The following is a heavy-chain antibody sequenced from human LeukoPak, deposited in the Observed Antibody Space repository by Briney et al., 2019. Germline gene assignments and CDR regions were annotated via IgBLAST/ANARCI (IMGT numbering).Heavy chain of an antibody. CDR2: IYPKSGGT. CDR3: ARVSTSGYRDWLDP. V-gene: IGHV1-2*02. CDR1: GYTFADYY. D-gene: IGHD3-9*01. J-gene: IGHJ5*02. Sequence: ASVKVSCKASGYTFADYYIHWVRQAPGQGLEWMGWIYPKSGGTNSAQKFRGRVTMTRDTSISTACVELSRLKFDDTAVYYCARVSTSGYRDWLDPWGQGTLVTVSS.